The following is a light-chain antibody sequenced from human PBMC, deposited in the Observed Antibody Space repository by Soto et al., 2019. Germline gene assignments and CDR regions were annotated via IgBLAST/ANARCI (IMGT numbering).Light chain of an antibody. Sequence: TQMTQSPSTLSASVGDRVTITCRASQSVSMWLAWYQQKPGKAPRLLIYDASNLESGVPSRFSGSGSRTDFTLTITSLQPEDAATYYCQQYNTYLTWTFGQGTKVEIK. J-gene: IGKJ1*01. V-gene: IGKV1-5*01. CDR1: QSVSMW. CDR2: DAS. CDR3: QQYNTYLTWT.